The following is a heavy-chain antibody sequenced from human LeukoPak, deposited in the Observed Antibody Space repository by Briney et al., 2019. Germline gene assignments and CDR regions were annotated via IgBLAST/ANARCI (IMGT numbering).Heavy chain of an antibody. V-gene: IGHV3-23*01. CDR3: ALTGIAAAGTVDY. D-gene: IGHD6-13*01. J-gene: IGHJ4*02. CDR1: GFTFSSYA. Sequence: GGSLRLSCAASGFTFSSYAMGWVRQAPGKGLEWFSAISGSGGSTYYADSVKGRFTISRDNSKNTLYLQMNSLRAEDTAVYYCALTGIAAAGTVDYWGQGTLVTVSS. CDR2: ISGSGGST.